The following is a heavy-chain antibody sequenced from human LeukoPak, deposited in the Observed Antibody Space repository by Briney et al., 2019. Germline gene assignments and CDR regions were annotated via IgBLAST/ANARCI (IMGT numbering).Heavy chain of an antibody. D-gene: IGHD2-2*01. CDR1: GGSISSYY. J-gene: IGHJ3*02. CDR3: ARAWYCSSTSCRRDAFDI. V-gene: IGHV4-59*01. Sequence: PSETLSLTCTVSGGSISSYYWSWIRQPPGKGLEWIGYIYYSGSTNCNPSLKSRVTISVDTSKNQFSLKLSSVTAADTAVYYCARAWYCSSTSCRRDAFDIWGQGTMVTVSS. CDR2: IYYSGST.